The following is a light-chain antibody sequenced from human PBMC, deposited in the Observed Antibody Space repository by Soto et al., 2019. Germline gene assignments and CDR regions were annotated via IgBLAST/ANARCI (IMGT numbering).Light chain of an antibody. CDR3: QQTYSNSLYT. J-gene: IGKJ2*01. CDR1: ESISSC. Sequence: DIQMTQSPSSLSASVGDRVTITCRASESISSCLNWYQQRPGKAPKLLIYAASSLQSGVPSRFSGSGSGTDFTLTISNLQPEDLATYFCQQTYSNSLYTFGQGTTLDIK. V-gene: IGKV1-39*01. CDR2: AAS.